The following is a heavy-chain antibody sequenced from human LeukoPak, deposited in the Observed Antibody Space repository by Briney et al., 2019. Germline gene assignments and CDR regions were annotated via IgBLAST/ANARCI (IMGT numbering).Heavy chain of an antibody. CDR1: GFTFDDYA. D-gene: IGHD3-22*01. V-gene: IGHV3-9*01. CDR2: ISWNSGSI. J-gene: IGHJ4*02. Sequence: GGSLRLSCAASGFTFDDYAMHWVRQAPGKGLEWVSGISWNSGSIGYADSVKGRFTISRDNSKNTLYLQMNSLRAEDTAVYYCAKDLVDSSGYVFDYWGQGTLVTVSS. CDR3: AKDLVDSSGYVFDY.